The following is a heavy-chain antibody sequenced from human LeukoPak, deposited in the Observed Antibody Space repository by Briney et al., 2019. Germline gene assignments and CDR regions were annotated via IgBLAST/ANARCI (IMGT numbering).Heavy chain of an antibody. CDR2: INPNSGGT. D-gene: IGHD6-13*01. V-gene: IGHV1-2*02. CDR1: GYTFTFYY. CDR3: ARNTLIAAAGYNWFDP. J-gene: IGHJ5*02. Sequence: ASVKVSCKASGYTFTFYYIYWVRQAPGQGLEWMGWINPNSGGTNYAQKFQGRVTMTRDTSISTAYMELSRLRSDDTAVYYCARNTLIAAAGYNWFDPWGQGTLVTVSS.